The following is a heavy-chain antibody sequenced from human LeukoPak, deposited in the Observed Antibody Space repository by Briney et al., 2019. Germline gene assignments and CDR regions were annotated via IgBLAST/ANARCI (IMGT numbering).Heavy chain of an antibody. V-gene: IGHV1-69*05. CDR1: GGTFSSYA. J-gene: IGHJ4*02. CDR3: AREAVEMATGPLDY. Sequence: SVKVSCKASGGTFSSYAISWVRQAPGQGLEWMGGIIPIFGTANYAQKFQGRVTITTDESTSTAYMELSSLRSENTAVYYCAREAVEMATGPLDYWGQGTLVTVSS. D-gene: IGHD5-24*01. CDR2: IIPIFGTA.